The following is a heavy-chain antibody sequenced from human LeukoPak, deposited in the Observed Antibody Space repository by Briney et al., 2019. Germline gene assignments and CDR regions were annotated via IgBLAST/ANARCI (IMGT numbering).Heavy chain of an antibody. D-gene: IGHD6-19*01. CDR1: GFTFDDYA. Sequence: GGSLRLSCAASGFTFDDYAMHWVRHAPGKGLEWVSGISWNSGSIGYADSVKGRFTISRDNAKNSLYLQMNSLRAEDTALYYCAKDAQKTVAGHFDYWGQGTLVTVSS. J-gene: IGHJ4*02. CDR2: ISWNSGSI. CDR3: AKDAQKTVAGHFDY. V-gene: IGHV3-9*01.